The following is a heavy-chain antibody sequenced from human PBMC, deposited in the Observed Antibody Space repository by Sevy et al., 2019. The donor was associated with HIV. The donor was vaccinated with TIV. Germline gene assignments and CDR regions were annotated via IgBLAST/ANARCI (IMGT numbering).Heavy chain of an antibody. CDR3: AKDFTVGFCYFDY. J-gene: IGHJ4*02. Sequence: GGSLRLSCASSGFTFSNYAMHWVRQAPGKGLEWVAVISYDGGNKYYADSVKGRFTISRDNSKNTLYLQMNSLRDEDTAVYYCAKDFTVGFCYFDYWGQGTLVTVSS. V-gene: IGHV3-30-3*01. CDR1: GFTFSNYA. D-gene: IGHD4-17*01. CDR2: ISYDGGNK.